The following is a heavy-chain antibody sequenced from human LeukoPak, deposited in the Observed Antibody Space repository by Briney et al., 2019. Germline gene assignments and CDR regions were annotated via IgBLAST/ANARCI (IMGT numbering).Heavy chain of an antibody. D-gene: IGHD1-7*01. Sequence: SVKVSCKASGGTFSSYAISWVRQAPGQGLEWMGGVIPIFGTANYAQKFQGRVTITADESTSTAYMELSSLRAEDTAVYYCAELPHHSYYYYYGMDVWGQGTTVTVSS. CDR3: AELPHHSYYYYYGMDV. V-gene: IGHV1-69*13. CDR2: VIPIFGTA. CDR1: GGTFSSYA. J-gene: IGHJ6*02.